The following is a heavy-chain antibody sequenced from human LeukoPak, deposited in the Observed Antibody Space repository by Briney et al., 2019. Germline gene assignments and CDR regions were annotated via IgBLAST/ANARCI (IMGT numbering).Heavy chain of an antibody. D-gene: IGHD4-23*01. CDR3: ARYYGGNFYYYYGMDV. J-gene: IGHJ6*02. CDR2: INHSGST. Sequence: ASDTLSLTCAVYGGSFSGYYWSWIRQPPGKGLEWIGEINHSGSTNYNPSLKSRVTISVDTSKNQFSLKLSSVTAADTAVYYCARYYGGNFYYYYGMDVWGQGTTVTVSS. CDR1: GGSFSGYY. V-gene: IGHV4-34*01.